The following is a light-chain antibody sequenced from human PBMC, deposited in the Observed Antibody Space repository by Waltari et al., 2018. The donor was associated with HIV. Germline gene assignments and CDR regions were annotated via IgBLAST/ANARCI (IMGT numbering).Light chain of an antibody. Sequence: SYDLTQPPSVSVSPGHTARLPCAGEALPTQSATWYQQKPGQAPVLVIYKDSERPSGIPERFSGSSSGTTVTLTISGVQAEDEADYYCQSADSSGTYVVFGGGTKLTVL. CDR3: QSADSSGTYVV. CDR2: KDS. CDR1: ALPTQS. V-gene: IGLV3-25*03. J-gene: IGLJ2*01.